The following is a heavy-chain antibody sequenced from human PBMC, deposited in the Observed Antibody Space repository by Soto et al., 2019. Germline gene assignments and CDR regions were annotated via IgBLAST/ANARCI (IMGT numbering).Heavy chain of an antibody. D-gene: IGHD3-10*01. Sequence: SETLSLTCTVSGGSISSGGYYWSWIRQHPGKGLEWIGYIYYSGSTYYNPSLKSRVTISVDTSKNQFSLKLSSVTAADTAVYYCAREAMVRGFSYYYYGMDVWGQGTTVTVSS. V-gene: IGHV4-31*03. CDR2: IYYSGST. J-gene: IGHJ6*02. CDR3: AREAMVRGFSYYYYGMDV. CDR1: GGSISSGGYY.